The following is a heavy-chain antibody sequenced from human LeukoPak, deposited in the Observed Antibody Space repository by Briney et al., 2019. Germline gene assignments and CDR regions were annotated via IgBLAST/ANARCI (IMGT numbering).Heavy chain of an antibody. V-gene: IGHV4-59*01. CDR1: AGSITSFY. Sequence: SETLSLTCAVSAGSITSFYWSWIRQSPGKGLEWIGNTYYSGITNYNPSLKSRVTISVDTSKNQFSPKLSSVTAADTAVYYCARGNGQWLVPYFDYWGQGTLVTVSS. CDR3: ARGNGQWLVPYFDY. J-gene: IGHJ4*02. D-gene: IGHD6-19*01. CDR2: TYYSGIT.